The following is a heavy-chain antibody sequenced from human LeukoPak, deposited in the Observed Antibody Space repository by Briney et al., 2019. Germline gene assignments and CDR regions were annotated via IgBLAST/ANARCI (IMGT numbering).Heavy chain of an antibody. D-gene: IGHD3-22*01. V-gene: IGHV1-2*02. CDR1: GYTFTDYY. CDR3: ARVYLGVYYYGSSGYSHLDY. CDR2: INPNGGGT. Sequence: ASVKVSCQASGYTFTDYYMHWVRQAPGQGLEWMGWINPNGGGTKYAQKFQGRVTMTRDTSISTAYMELSRLRSDDTAVYYCARVYLGVYYYGSSGYSHLDYWGQGTLVTVSS. J-gene: IGHJ4*02.